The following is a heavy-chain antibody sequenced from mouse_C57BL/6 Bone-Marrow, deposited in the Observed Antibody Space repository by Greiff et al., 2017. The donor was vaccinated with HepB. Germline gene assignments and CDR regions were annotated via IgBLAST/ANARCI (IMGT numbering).Heavy chain of an antibody. V-gene: IGHV1-81*01. J-gene: IGHJ4*01. CDR3: ARGRLPYYYGSSYDAMDY. Sequence: QVQLQQSGAELARPGASVKLSCKASGYTFTSYGISWVKQRTGQGLEWIGEIYPRSGNTYYNEKFKGKATLTADNSSSTAYMELRSLTSEDSAVYFCARGRLPYYYGSSYDAMDYWGQGTSVTVSS. D-gene: IGHD1-1*01. CDR2: IYPRSGNT. CDR1: GYTFTSYG.